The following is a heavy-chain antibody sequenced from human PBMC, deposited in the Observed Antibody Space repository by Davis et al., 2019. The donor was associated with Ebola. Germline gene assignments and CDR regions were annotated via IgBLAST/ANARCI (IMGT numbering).Heavy chain of an antibody. J-gene: IGHJ4*02. D-gene: IGHD3-9*01. CDR1: GGSISSGSYY. Sequence: PSETLSLTCTVSGGSISSGSYYWSWIRQPAGKGLEWIGHIYTSGSTNYNPSLKSRVTISVDTSKNQFSLKLSSVTAADTAVYYCARELEWFPAFDYWGQGTLVTVSS. CDR2: IYTSGST. V-gene: IGHV4-61*09. CDR3: ARELEWFPAFDY.